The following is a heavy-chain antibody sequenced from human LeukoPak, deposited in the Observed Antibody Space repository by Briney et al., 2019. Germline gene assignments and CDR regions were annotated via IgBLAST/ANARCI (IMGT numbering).Heavy chain of an antibody. D-gene: IGHD3-3*01. J-gene: IGHJ4*02. Sequence: SVKVSCKASGGTFSSYAISWVRQAPGQGLEWMGGIIPSFGTANYAQKFQGRVTITADESTSTAYMELSSLRSEDTAVYYCARGGPLRFLEWLSFWGQGTLVTVSS. V-gene: IGHV1-69*13. CDR2: IIPSFGTA. CDR3: ARGGPLRFLEWLSF. CDR1: GGTFSSYA.